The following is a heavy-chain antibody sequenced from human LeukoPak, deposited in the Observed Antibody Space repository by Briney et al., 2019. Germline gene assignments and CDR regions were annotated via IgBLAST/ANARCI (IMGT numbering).Heavy chain of an antibody. CDR2: INQDGSAK. J-gene: IGHJ5*02. Sequence: PGGSLRLSCAASGFTFSTYWMSWVRQAPGKGLEWVANINQDGSAKNYVDSVKGRFTISRDNSKNSLYLQMNSLRAEDTAIYYCARKTYYYDSSPAGWFDTWGQGTLVTVSS. CDR1: GFTFSTYW. D-gene: IGHD3-22*01. CDR3: ARKTYYYDSSPAGWFDT. V-gene: IGHV3-7*01.